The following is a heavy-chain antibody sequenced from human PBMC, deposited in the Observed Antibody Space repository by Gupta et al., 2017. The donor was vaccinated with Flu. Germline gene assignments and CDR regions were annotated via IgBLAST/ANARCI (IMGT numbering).Heavy chain of an antibody. CDR1: GFTVYYYA. CDR3: AKDVMSMSAPIFDL. D-gene: IGHD3-16*01. Sequence: GFTVYYYAIQRVRQAPGKGLVGCSGINWNGVTMSYAYSGKVRFTISRDNAKNSLDLRMNSLRAEDTALYYCAKDVMSMSAPIFDLWGQGTLVTVSS. V-gene: IGHV3-9*01. J-gene: IGHJ4*02. CDR2: INWNGVTM.